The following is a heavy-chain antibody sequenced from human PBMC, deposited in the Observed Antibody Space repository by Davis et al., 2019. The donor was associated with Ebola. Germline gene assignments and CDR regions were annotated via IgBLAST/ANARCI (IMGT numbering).Heavy chain of an antibody. CDR2: ISSSSSYI. CDR1: GFTFSSYS. J-gene: IGHJ3*02. V-gene: IGHV3-21*01. Sequence: GESLKISCAASGFTFSSYSMNWVRQAPGKGLEWVSSISSSSSYIYYADSVKGRFTISRDNSKNTLYLQMNSLRAEDTAVYYCARDRYYYDSSGYGIDAFDIWGQGTMVTVSS. D-gene: IGHD3-22*01. CDR3: ARDRYYYDSSGYGIDAFDI.